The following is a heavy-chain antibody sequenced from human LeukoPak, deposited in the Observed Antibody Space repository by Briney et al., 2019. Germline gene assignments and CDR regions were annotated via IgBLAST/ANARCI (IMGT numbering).Heavy chain of an antibody. CDR1: GFTFNTFN. Sequence: PGGSLRLSCAASGFTFNTFNMNWVRQAPGKGLEWVSSISSSSSYIYYADSVKGRFTISRDNAKNSLYLQMNSLRAEDTAVYYCARDSRAASYYDFWSGYSGFDYWGQGTLVTVSS. J-gene: IGHJ4*02. V-gene: IGHV3-21*01. CDR3: ARDSRAASYYDFWSGYSGFDY. CDR2: ISSSSSYI. D-gene: IGHD3-3*01.